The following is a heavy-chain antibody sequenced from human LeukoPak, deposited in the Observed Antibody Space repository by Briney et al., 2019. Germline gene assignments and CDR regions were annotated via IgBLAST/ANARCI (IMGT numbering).Heavy chain of an antibody. CDR2: ISSDGSIT. J-gene: IGHJ4*02. Sequence: GRSLRLSCAASGFTFNIYWMHWVRQAPGKGLVWVSLISSDGSITSYADSVKGRFTISRDNAKNTVYLQMNSLRVEDTAVYYCARRVGSSESSYYFDYWGQGTLVTVSS. D-gene: IGHD3-22*01. CDR1: GFTFNIYW. CDR3: ARRVGSSESSYYFDY. V-gene: IGHV3-74*01.